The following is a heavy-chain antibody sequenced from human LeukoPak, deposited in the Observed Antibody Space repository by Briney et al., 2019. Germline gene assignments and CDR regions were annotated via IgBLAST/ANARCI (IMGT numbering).Heavy chain of an antibody. Sequence: SETLSLTCTVSGGSISSYYWSWIRQPPGKGLEWIGYIYYSGSTNYNPSLKSRVTISVDTSKNQFSLKLSSVTAADTAVYYCARAGGYDFWSGYTFDYWGQGTLVTVSS. CDR1: GGSISSYY. CDR3: ARAGGYDFWSGYTFDY. CDR2: IYYSGST. V-gene: IGHV4-59*01. D-gene: IGHD3-3*01. J-gene: IGHJ4*02.